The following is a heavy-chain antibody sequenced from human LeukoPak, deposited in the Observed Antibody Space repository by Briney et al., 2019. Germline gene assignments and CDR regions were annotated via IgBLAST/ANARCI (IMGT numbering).Heavy chain of an antibody. CDR2: IYSGGST. J-gene: IGHJ4*02. V-gene: IGHV3-53*01. CDR1: GFTVSYNY. D-gene: IGHD4-17*01. Sequence: GGSLRLSCAASGFTVSYNYMSWVRQAPGKGLEWVSVIYSGGSTYYADSVKGRFTISRDNAKNSLYLQMNSLRAEDTAVYYCARVRRSVTTLDYWGQGTLVTVSS. CDR3: ARVRRSVTTLDY.